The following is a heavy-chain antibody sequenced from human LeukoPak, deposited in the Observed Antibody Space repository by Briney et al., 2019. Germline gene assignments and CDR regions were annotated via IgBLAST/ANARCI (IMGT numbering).Heavy chain of an antibody. V-gene: IGHV1-2*02. CDR2: INPNSGGT. D-gene: IGHD2-2*01. CDR1: GYAFTRYY. CDR3: ARLRTGVPAAMTLFEYNWFDP. J-gene: IGHJ5*02. Sequence: GASVKVSCKASGYAFTRYYMHWVRQAPGQGLEWMGWINPNSGGTNYAQKFQGRVTMTRDTSISTAYMELSRLRSDDTAVYYCARLRTGVPAAMTLFEYNWFDPWGQGTLVTVSS.